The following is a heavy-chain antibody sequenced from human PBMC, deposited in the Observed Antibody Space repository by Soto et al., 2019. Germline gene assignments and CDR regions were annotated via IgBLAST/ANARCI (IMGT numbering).Heavy chain of an antibody. Sequence: QVQLVQSGAEVKKPGASVKVSCKASGYTFTSYDINWVRQAAGQGLEYLGWMNPNSGNTAYVQKFQGRVTMTWDTAQTTASMELRSLRLEDTAAYFCARGIKYGAYSRWFDPWGQGTLVSVSS. D-gene: IGHD4-17*01. CDR3: ARGIKYGAYSRWFDP. J-gene: IGHJ5*02. CDR1: GYTFTSYD. V-gene: IGHV1-8*01. CDR2: MNPNSGNT.